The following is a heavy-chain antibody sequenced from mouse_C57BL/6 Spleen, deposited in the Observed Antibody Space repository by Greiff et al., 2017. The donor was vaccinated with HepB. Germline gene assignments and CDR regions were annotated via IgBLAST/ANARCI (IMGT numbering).Heavy chain of an antibody. V-gene: IGHV14-4*01. CDR1: GFNIKDDY. CDR2: IDPENGDT. CDR3: TTYRYHY. J-gene: IGHJ3*01. Sequence: VHVKQSGAELVRPGASVKLSCTASGFNIKDDYMHWVKQRPEQGLEWIGWIDPENGDTEYASKFQGQATITADTSSNTAYLQLSSLTSEDTAVYYCTTYRYHYWGQGTLVTVAA. D-gene: IGHD1-2*01.